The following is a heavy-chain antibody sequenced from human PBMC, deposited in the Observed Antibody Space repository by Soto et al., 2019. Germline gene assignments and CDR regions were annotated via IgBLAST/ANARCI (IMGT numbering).Heavy chain of an antibody. V-gene: IGHV4-4*02. CDR3: ARGIVXXXRXGYLVY. J-gene: IGHJ4*02. CDR2: IYHSGST. CDR1: GGSISSSNW. D-gene: IGHD3-3*01. Sequence: PSETLSLTCAVSGGSISSSNWWSWVRQPPGKGLEWIGEIYHSGSTTYNPSLKSRVTISVDKSKNQFSLKLSSVTAVDTAVSYCARGIVXXXRXGYLVYWGQGTLVTISS.